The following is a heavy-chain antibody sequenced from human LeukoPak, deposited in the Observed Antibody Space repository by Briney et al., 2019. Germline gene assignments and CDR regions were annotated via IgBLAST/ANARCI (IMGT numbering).Heavy chain of an antibody. Sequence: GGSLRLSCAASGFNFREYWMSWVRRAPGKGLQWVAHIKEDGSEIYYLDSVKGRFTIARDDAKNSLYLHMNSLRAEDTALYYCVRAGWELDYWGQGTPVTVSS. CDR1: GFNFREYW. CDR3: VRAGWELDY. V-gene: IGHV3-7*01. CDR2: IKEDGSEI. D-gene: IGHD6-19*01. J-gene: IGHJ4*02.